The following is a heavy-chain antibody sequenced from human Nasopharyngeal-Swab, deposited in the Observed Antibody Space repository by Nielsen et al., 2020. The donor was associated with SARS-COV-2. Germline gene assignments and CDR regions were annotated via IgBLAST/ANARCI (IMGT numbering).Heavy chain of an antibody. J-gene: IGHJ6*03. CDR3: ARVTGYYYYYMDV. V-gene: IGHV4-34*01. CDR2: INHSGST. D-gene: IGHD3-9*01. Sequence: WIRQPPGKGLEWIGEINHSGSTNYNPSLKSRVTISVDTSKNQFSLKLSSVTAADTAVYYCARVTGYYYYYMDVWGKGTTVPSP.